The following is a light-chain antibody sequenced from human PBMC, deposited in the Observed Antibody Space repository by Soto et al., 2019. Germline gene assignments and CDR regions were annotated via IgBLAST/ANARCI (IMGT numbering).Light chain of an antibody. J-gene: IGLJ2*01. V-gene: IGLV2-14*03. CDR2: DVS. Sequence: QSVLTQPASVFGSPGQSITISCTGTSSDVGGYNYVSWYQQHPGEAPKLMIYDVSNRPSGVSNRFSGSKSGNTASLTISGLQAEDEADYYCSSYTSSSTLVFGGGTKVTVL. CDR3: SSYTSSSTLV. CDR1: SSDVGGYNY.